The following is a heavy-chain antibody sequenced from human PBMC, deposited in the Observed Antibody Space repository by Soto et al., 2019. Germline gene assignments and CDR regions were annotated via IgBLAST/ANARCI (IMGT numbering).Heavy chain of an antibody. CDR2: ISAHNGNT. V-gene: IGHV1-18*01. CDR1: GYAFTTYG. Sequence: QAHLVQSGAEVKKPGASVKVSCKGSGYAFTTYGITWVRQAPGQGLEWMGWISAHNGNTNYAQKLQGRVTVTRDTSTSTAYMDLRSLISDDTAVYYCARGRYGDYWGQGALVTVSS. D-gene: IGHD1-1*01. CDR3: ARGRYGDY. J-gene: IGHJ4*02.